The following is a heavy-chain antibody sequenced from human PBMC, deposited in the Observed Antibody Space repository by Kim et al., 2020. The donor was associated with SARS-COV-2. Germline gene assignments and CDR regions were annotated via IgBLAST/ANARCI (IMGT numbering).Heavy chain of an antibody. V-gene: IGHV3-48*02. D-gene: IGHD3-22*01. CDR2: ISSSSSTI. CDR3: ARDGDYYDSSALYDSGGMDV. Sequence: GGSLRLSCAASGFTFSSYSMNWVRQAPGKGLEWVSYISSSSSTIYYADSVKGRFTISRDNAKNSLYLQMNSLRDEDTAVYYCARDGDYYDSSALYDSGGMDVWGQGTTVTVSS. J-gene: IGHJ6*02. CDR1: GFTFSSYS.